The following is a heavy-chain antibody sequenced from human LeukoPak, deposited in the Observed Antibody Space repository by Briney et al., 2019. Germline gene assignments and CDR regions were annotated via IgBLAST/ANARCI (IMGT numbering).Heavy chain of an antibody. D-gene: IGHD5-18*01. Sequence: GGSLRLSCAASGFTFSSYSMNWVRQAPGKGLEXXXXISSSSSYMYYADSVKGRFTISRDNAKNSLYLQMNSLRAEDTAVYYCARTDTAMVAMYYFDYWGQGTLVTVSS. J-gene: IGHJ4*02. CDR1: GFTFSSYS. CDR2: ISSSSSYM. CDR3: ARTDTAMVAMYYFDY. V-gene: IGHV3-21*01.